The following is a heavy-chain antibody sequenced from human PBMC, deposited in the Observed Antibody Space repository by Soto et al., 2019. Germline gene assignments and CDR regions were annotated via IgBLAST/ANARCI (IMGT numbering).Heavy chain of an antibody. Sequence: SETLSLTCTVSGGSISSSSYYWGWIRQPPGKGLEWIGSIYYSGSTYYNPSLKSRVTISVDTSKNQFSLKLSSVTAADTAVYYCARPRITIFGVVTHYYYYMDVWGKGTTVTVSS. J-gene: IGHJ6*03. CDR3: ARPRITIFGVVTHYYYYMDV. V-gene: IGHV4-39*01. D-gene: IGHD3-3*01. CDR1: GGSISSSSYY. CDR2: IYYSGST.